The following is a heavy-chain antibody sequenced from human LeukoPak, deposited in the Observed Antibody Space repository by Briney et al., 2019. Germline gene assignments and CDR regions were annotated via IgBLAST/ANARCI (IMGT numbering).Heavy chain of an antibody. CDR2: ISSSSSYI. D-gene: IGHD6-19*01. V-gene: IGHV3-21*01. CDR3: ARDQQWLVFDY. CDR1: GFTFSSYS. Sequence: GGSLRLSCAASGFTFSSYSMNWVRQAPGKGLEWVSSISSSSSYIYYADSVKGRFTISGDNAKNSLYLQMNSLRAEDTAVYYCARDQQWLVFDYWGQGTLVTVSS. J-gene: IGHJ4*02.